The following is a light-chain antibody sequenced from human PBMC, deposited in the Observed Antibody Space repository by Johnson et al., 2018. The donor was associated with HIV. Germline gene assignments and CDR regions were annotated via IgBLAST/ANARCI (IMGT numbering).Light chain of an antibody. V-gene: IGLV1-51*01. CDR2: DNN. J-gene: IGLJ1*01. Sequence: QLVLTQPPSVSAAPGQKVTISCSGSSSNIGNNYVSWYQQFPGTAPKLLIYDNNKRPSGIPDRFSCSKSGTSATLGITGLQTGDEADYYCGTWDNSLNTGAVFGPGTKVTVL. CDR1: SSNIGNNY. CDR3: GTWDNSLNTGAV.